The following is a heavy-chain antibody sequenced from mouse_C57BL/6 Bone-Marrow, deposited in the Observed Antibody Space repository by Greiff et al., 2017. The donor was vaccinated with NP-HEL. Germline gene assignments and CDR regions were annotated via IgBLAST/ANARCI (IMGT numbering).Heavy chain of an antibody. V-gene: IGHV1-55*01. CDR2: IYPGSGST. J-gene: IGHJ2*01. CDR3: ANRLYYYGSSLDY. Sequence: QVQLQQPGAELVKPGASVKMSCKASGYTFTSYWITWVKQRPGQGLEWIGDIYPGSGSTNYNEKFKSKATLTVDTSSSTAYMQLSSLTSEDSAVYYCANRLYYYGSSLDYWGQGTTLTVAS. D-gene: IGHD1-1*01. CDR1: GYTFTSYW.